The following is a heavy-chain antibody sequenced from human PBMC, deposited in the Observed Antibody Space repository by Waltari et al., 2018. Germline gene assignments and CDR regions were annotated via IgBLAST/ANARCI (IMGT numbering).Heavy chain of an antibody. V-gene: IGHV4-31*03. CDR3: VRDRGYGGKSGLFDS. CDR1: GGSINSAAYY. J-gene: IGHJ4*02. Sequence: QVQLQESGPGLVKPSQTLSLTCTVSGGSINSAAYYWSWIRHHTRKGLEYIGYIYHSGSTYYKSSLRSRLSITIDTSQNQCSLRLTSMTPADTAVYYCVRDRGYGGKSGLFDSWGQGIQVTVS. CDR2: IYHSGST. D-gene: IGHD2-15*01.